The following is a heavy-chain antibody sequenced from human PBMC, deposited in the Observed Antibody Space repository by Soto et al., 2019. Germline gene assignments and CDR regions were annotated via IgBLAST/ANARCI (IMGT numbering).Heavy chain of an antibody. Sequence: GGSLRLSCAAYGLSVSSNYMTWVRQAPGKGLEWVSIIYRGGGTYHADTVKGRSIISRDDSQNTVYLQMNSLTGRDTAVYYCARRDDSETFDIWGQGTMVTVSS. CDR1: GLSVSSNY. J-gene: IGHJ3*02. CDR3: ARRDDSETFDI. V-gene: IGHV3-53*01. D-gene: IGHD5-18*01. CDR2: IYRGGGT.